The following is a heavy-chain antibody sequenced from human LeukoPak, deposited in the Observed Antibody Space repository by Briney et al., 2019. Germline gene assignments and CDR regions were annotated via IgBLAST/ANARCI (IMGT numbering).Heavy chain of an antibody. CDR1: GFTFSSYS. J-gene: IGHJ4*02. V-gene: IGHV3-48*01. CDR3: TTSDINYRPFDN. CDR2: ISSSSSTI. Sequence: GGSLRLSCAASGFTFSSYSMNWVRQAPGKGLEWVSYISSSSSTIYYADSVKGRFTISRDNAKNSLFLQVSSLRAEDTAVYYCTTSDINYRPFDNWGQGTLVTVSS. D-gene: IGHD4-11*01.